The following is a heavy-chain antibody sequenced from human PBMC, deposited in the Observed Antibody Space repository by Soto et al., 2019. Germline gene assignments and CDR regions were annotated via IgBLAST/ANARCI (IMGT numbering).Heavy chain of an antibody. CDR2: IYYSGST. CDR1: GYSISSSNW. Sequence: PSETLSLTCAVSGYSISSSNWWGWIRQPPGKGLEWIGYIYYSGSTYYNPSLKSRVTMSVDTSKNQFSLKLSSVTAVDTAVYYCARMDGSGSYRPTYFDYWGQGTLVTVSS. V-gene: IGHV4-28*01. CDR3: ARMDGSGSYRPTYFDY. D-gene: IGHD3-10*01. J-gene: IGHJ4*02.